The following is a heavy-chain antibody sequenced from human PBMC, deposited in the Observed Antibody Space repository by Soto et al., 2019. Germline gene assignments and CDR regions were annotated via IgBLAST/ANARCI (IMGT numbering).Heavy chain of an antibody. Sequence: EVQLVESGGGLVQPGGSLRLSCAASGFTFSSYWMSWVRQAPGKGLEWVANIKQDGSEKYYVDSVKGRFTISRDNAKNSLYLQMNSLRAEDTDVYYCASEPPPEYSYGPGAFDYWGQGTLVTVSS. CDR3: ASEPPPEYSYGPGAFDY. CDR2: IKQDGSEK. J-gene: IGHJ4*02. D-gene: IGHD5-18*01. CDR1: GFTFSSYW. V-gene: IGHV3-7*01.